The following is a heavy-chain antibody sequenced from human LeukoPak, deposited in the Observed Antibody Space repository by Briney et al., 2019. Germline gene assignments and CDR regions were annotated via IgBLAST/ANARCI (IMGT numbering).Heavy chain of an antibody. CDR2: INHSGST. CDR3: ARGIAARKIGYYFDY. Sequence: SETLSLTCAVYGGSFSGYYWSWIRKPPGKGLEWIGEINHSGSTNYNPSLKSRVTISVDTSKNQFSLKLSSVTAADTAVYYCARGIAARKIGYYFDYWGQGILVTVSS. CDR1: GGSFSGYY. J-gene: IGHJ4*02. V-gene: IGHV4-34*01. D-gene: IGHD6-6*01.